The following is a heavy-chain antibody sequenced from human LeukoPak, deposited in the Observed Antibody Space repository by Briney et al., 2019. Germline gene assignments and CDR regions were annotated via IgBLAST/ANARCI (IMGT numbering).Heavy chain of an antibody. Sequence: PGGSLRLSCAASGFTFSSYAMSWVRQAPGKGLEWVSAISGSGGSAYYADSVKGRFTISRDNSKNTLYLQMNSLRAEDTAVYYCAKIAGGGSEFLWFGELLGHYWGQGTLVTVSS. D-gene: IGHD3-10*01. CDR1: GFTFSSYA. CDR2: ISGSGGSA. V-gene: IGHV3-23*01. J-gene: IGHJ4*02. CDR3: AKIAGGGSEFLWFGELLGHY.